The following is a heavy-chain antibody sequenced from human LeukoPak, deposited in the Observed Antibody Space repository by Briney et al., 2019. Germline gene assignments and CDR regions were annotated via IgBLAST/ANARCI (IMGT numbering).Heavy chain of an antibody. CDR2: INPNSGGT. CDR1: GYTFTGYY. Sequence: GASVKVSCKASGYTFTGYYMHWVRQAPGQGLEWMGWINPNSGGTNYAQKFQGRVTMTRDTSISTAYMELSRLRSDDTAVYYCARFPSSSWYGNDYWGQGTLVTVSS. V-gene: IGHV1-2*02. CDR3: ARFPSSSWYGNDY. J-gene: IGHJ4*02. D-gene: IGHD6-13*01.